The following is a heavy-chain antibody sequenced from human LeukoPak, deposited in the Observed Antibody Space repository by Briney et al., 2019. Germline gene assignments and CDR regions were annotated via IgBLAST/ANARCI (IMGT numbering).Heavy chain of an antibody. V-gene: IGHV1-24*01. Sequence: ASVKVSCKVSGYTLTELSMHWVRQAPGKGLEWMGGFDPEDGETIYAQKFQGRVTMTEDTSTDTAYMELSSLRSEDTAVYYCATPGGYGSGSYLLDYWGQGTLVTVSS. CDR2: FDPEDGET. CDR3: ATPGGYGSGSYLLDY. CDR1: GYTLTELS. J-gene: IGHJ4*02. D-gene: IGHD3-10*01.